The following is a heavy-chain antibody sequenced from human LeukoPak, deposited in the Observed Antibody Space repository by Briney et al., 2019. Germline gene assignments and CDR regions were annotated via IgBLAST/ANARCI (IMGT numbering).Heavy chain of an antibody. CDR1: GYTFTGYY. Sequence: WASVKVSCKASGYTFTGYYMHWVRQAPGQGLEWMGWINPNSGGTNYAQKFQGRVTMTRDTSISTAYMELSRLRSDDTAVYYCARSYYYGSGVELDYWGQGTLVTVSS. V-gene: IGHV1-2*02. CDR2: INPNSGGT. J-gene: IGHJ4*02. D-gene: IGHD3-10*01. CDR3: ARSYYYGSGVELDY.